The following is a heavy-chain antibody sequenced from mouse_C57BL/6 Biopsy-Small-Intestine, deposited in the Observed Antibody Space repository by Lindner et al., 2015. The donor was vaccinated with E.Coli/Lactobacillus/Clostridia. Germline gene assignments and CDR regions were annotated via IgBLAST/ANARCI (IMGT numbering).Heavy chain of an antibody. CDR3: ARRGYFYAMDY. D-gene: IGHD3-2*02. Sequence: VQLQESGPELVKPGASVEMSCKASGYTFNSYIMYWMKQKPGQGLEWIGYINPYNDGTAYNERFKGKATLTSDKSSGTAYMEFSSLTSEDSAVYYCARRGYFYAMDYWGQGTSVTVSS. CDR2: INPYNDGT. J-gene: IGHJ4*01. V-gene: IGHV1-14*01. CDR1: GYTFNSYI.